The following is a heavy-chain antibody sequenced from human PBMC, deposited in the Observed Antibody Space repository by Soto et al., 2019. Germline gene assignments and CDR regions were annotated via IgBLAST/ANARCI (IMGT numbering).Heavy chain of an antibody. D-gene: IGHD1-26*01. CDR1: GFTFSSYG. CDR2: IWYDGSNK. Sequence: QVQLVESGGGVVQPGRSLRLSCAASGFTFSSYGMHWVRQAPGKGLEWVAVIWYDGSNKYYADSVKGRFTISRDNSKNTLYLQMNSLRAVDTAVYYCSSGSYLPGDYWGQGTLVTVSS. V-gene: IGHV3-33*01. CDR3: SSGSYLPGDY. J-gene: IGHJ4*02.